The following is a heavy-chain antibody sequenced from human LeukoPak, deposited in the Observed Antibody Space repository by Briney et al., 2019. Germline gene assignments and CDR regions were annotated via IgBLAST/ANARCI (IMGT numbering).Heavy chain of an antibody. CDR2: ITGSGGST. CDR3: VKDYLGSSRAFDY. V-gene: IGHV3-23*01. D-gene: IGHD6-13*01. CDR1: GFTFSSYA. J-gene: IGHJ4*02. Sequence: GGSLRLSCAASGFTFSSYAMSWVRQAPGKGLEWVSGITGSGGSTYYADSVKGRFSISRDNSKNTLYLQMSNLKLEDAAIYYCVKDYLGSSRAFDYWGRGTPVTVS.